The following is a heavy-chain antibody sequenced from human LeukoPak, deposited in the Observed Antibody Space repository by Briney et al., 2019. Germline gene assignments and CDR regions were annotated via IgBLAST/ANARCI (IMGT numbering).Heavy chain of an antibody. CDR2: ISSSSSTI. CDR3: ANIEYYYDSSGYYFFDY. D-gene: IGHD3-22*01. J-gene: IGHJ4*02. V-gene: IGHV3-48*01. CDR1: GFTFSSYS. Sequence: PGGSLRLSCAASGFTFSSYSMNWVRQAPGKGLEWVSYISSSSSTIYYADSVKGRFTISRDNAKNSLYLQMNSLRAEDTAVYYCANIEYYYDSSGYYFFDYWGQGTLVTVSS.